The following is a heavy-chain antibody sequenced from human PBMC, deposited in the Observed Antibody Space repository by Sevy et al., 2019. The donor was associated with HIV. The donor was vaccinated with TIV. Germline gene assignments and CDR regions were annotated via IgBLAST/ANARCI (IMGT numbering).Heavy chain of an antibody. V-gene: IGHV3-9*01. J-gene: IGHJ6*02. CDR3: AKDMASSSIHHGMDV. Sequence: GGSLRLSCAASGFTFDGYAMHWVRQAPGKGLEWVSGISWNSGSIGYADSVKGRFTISRDNAKNSLYLQMNSLRAEDTALYYCAKDMASSSIHHGMDVWGQGTTVTVSS. D-gene: IGHD6-6*01. CDR2: ISWNSGSI. CDR1: GFTFDGYA.